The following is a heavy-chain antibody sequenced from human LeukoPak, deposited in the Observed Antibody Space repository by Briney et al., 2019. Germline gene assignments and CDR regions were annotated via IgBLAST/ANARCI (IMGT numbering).Heavy chain of an antibody. CDR3: ARAGSGLSIGAFDI. D-gene: IGHD3-10*01. CDR1: GFAVRSYA. V-gene: IGHV3-30*04. Sequence: GSSLRLVYAAAGFAVRSYAMHRVRQAPGKGLEWVAVISYDGSNKYYADSVKGRFTISRDNSKNTLYLQMNSLRAEDTAVYYCARAGSGLSIGAFDIWGQGTMVTVSS. J-gene: IGHJ3*02. CDR2: ISYDGSNK.